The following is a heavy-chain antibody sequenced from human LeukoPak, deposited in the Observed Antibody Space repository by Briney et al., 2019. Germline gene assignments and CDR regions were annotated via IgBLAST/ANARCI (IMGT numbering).Heavy chain of an antibody. Sequence: SETLSLTCAVYGGSFSGYYWSWIRQPPGKGLEWIGEINHSGSTNYNPSLKSRVTISVDTSKNQFSLKLSSVTAADTAVYYSAKRGLAARAPRGYYYYYYMDVWGKGTTVTVSS. CDR2: INHSGST. CDR3: AKRGLAARAPRGYYYYYYMDV. V-gene: IGHV4-34*01. CDR1: GGSFSGYY. J-gene: IGHJ6*03. D-gene: IGHD6-6*01.